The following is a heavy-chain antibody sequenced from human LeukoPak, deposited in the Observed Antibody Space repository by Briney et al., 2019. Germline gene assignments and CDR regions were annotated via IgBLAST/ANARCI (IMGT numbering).Heavy chain of an antibody. J-gene: IGHJ4*03. CDR3: ATRSSTLAAARCFDD. D-gene: IGHD6-6*01. Sequence: SETLSLTCAVHGESFSAYFWSWIRQVPGKGLEWIGEIDHRGSSNYSPPLKSRATISVDTSKNHFSLSLTSVTAADTAVYYCATRSSTLAAARCFDDWGQGTVVTVSS. V-gene: IGHV4-34*01. CDR2: IDHRGSS. CDR1: GESFSAYF.